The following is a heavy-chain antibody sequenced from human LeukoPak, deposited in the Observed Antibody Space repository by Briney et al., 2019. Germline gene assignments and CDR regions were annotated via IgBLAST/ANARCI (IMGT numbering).Heavy chain of an antibody. CDR1: GYSISSGYY. CDR3: ARASGSYLGAFDY. D-gene: IGHD1-26*01. J-gene: IGHJ4*02. CDR2: IYHSGST. Sequence: SETLSLTCTVSGYSISSGYYWGWIRQPPGKGLEWIGSIYHSGSTYYNPSLKSRVTILVDTSKNQFSLKLSSVTAADTAVYYCARASGSYLGAFDYWGQGTLVTVSS. V-gene: IGHV4-38-2*02.